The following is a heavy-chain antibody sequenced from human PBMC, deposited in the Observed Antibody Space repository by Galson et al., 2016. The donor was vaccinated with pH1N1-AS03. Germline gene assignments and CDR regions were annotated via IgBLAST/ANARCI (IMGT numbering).Heavy chain of an antibody. V-gene: IGHV2-5*02. Sequence: ALVKPTQTLTLTCAFSGFSLATSGVGVGWIRQPPGKALEWLALIYWDDDKLYNPSLKSRLTVTKDTSKNLVVLTLTDMDPVDTATYFCTRSRYYNTNFYYFDYWGQGTLVTVSS. CDR2: IYWDDDK. J-gene: IGHJ4*02. D-gene: IGHD2/OR15-2a*01. CDR3: TRSRYYNTNFYYFDY. CDR1: GFSLATSGVG.